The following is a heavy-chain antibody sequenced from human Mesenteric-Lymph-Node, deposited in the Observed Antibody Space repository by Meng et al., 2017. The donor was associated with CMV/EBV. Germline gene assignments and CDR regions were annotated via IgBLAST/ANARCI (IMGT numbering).Heavy chain of an antibody. J-gene: IGHJ3*02. V-gene: IGHV4-39*07. D-gene: IGHD2-2*01. CDR1: AGSITSISYG. CDR2: IDSSGTT. Sequence: SQTLSLTCTLSAGSITSISYGWGRLRHPPGKGLEWFGSIDSSGTTYYNPSLKSRVTISVDTSQNQFSLKLSSVTAADTAVYYCARAILSYCSSTSCLHSRGGGAFDIWGQGTMVTVSS. CDR3: ARAILSYCSSTSCLHSRGGGAFDI.